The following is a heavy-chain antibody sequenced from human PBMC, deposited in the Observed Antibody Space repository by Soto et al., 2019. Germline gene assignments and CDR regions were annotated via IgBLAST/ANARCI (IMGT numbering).Heavy chain of an antibody. CDR3: ARIYCSSTSCYPDDAFDI. J-gene: IGHJ3*02. Sequence: PSETLSLTCTVSGGSISSYYWSWIRQPPGKGLEWIGYIYYSGSTNYNPSLKSRVTISVDTSKDQFSLKLSSVTAADTAVYYCARIYCSSTSCYPDDAFDIWGQGTMVPVS. CDR1: GGSISSYY. D-gene: IGHD2-2*01. V-gene: IGHV4-59*08. CDR2: IYYSGST.